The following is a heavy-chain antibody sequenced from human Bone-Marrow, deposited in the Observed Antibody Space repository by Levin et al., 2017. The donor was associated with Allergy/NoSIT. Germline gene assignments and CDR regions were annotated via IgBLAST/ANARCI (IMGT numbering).Heavy chain of an antibody. V-gene: IGHV4-31*03. CDR1: GDSISSGGYY. CDR2: IYHSGSS. J-gene: IGHJ6*02. D-gene: IGHD5/OR15-5a*01. Sequence: SETLSLTCTVSGDSISSGGYYWSWIRQHPGTGLEWIGYIYHSGSSDYSPSLKSRLTIAIDTSKNQFSLQLTSVTAADTGVYYCARVNVYRPYFYYGVDVWGRGASVAVSS. CDR3: ARVNVYRPYFYYGVDV.